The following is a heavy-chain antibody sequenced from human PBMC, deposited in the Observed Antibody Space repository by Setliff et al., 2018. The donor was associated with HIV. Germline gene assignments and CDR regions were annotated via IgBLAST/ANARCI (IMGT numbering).Heavy chain of an antibody. Sequence: SETLSLTCTVSGDSITSGGYSWTWIRQPTGKALEWVGYIYYSGRTSHSGSTYYNPSVASRITISGDTSKNQFSLKLTSVTAADTAIYYCARENGWLFGWFDPWGQGTPVTISS. D-gene: IGHD3-22*01. CDR3: ARENGWLFGWFDP. CDR1: GDSITSGGYS. V-gene: IGHV4-30-4*08. J-gene: IGHJ5*02. CDR2: IYYSGRTSHSGST.